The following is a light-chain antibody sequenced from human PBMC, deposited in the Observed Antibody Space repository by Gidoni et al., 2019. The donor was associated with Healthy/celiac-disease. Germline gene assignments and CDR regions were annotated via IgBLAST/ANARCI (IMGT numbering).Light chain of an antibody. V-gene: IGKV1-39*01. CDR1: QSISHY. J-gene: IGKJ1*01. CDR3: QQSYSTPRT. Sequence: DIQMTQSPSSLSASVGDRVTITCRASQSISHYLNWYQQKPGKAPKLLIYGASSLQSVVPSRFSGSGSGTDFTLTITSLQPEDFATYYCQQSYSTPRTFGQGTKVEIK. CDR2: GAS.